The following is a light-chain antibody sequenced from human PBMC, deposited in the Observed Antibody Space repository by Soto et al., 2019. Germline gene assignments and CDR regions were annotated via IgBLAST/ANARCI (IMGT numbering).Light chain of an antibody. CDR2: SAF. Sequence: EIVLTQSPGTLSLSPGERGTLSCRASQSVSSNYLAWYQQKPGQAPRLLIYSAFSRATGIPARFSGSGSGTDFTLTISRLEPEDFAVYYCQYYGSSPWTFGQGTKVEIK. CDR1: QSVSSNY. J-gene: IGKJ1*01. CDR3: QYYGSSPWT. V-gene: IGKV3-20*01.